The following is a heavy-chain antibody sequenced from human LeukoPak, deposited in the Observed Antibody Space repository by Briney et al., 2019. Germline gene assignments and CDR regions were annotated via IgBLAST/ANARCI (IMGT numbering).Heavy chain of an antibody. CDR2: ISWNSGSI. CDR3: AKDMAVAAALSSLFDY. CDR1: GFTFDDYA. D-gene: IGHD6-13*01. J-gene: IGHJ4*02. V-gene: IGHV3-9*01. Sequence: GGSLRLSCAASGFTFDDYAMHWVRQAPGKGLEWVSGISWNSGSIGYADSVKGRFTISRDNAKNSLYLQMNSLRAEDTALYYCAKDMAVAAALSSLFDYWGQGTLVTVSS.